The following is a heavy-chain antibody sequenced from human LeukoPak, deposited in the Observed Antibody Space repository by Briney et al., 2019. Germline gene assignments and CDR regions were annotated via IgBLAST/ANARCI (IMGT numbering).Heavy chain of an antibody. Sequence: GGSLRLSCAASGFTFSSYGMHWVRQAPGKGLEWVAFIRYEGSNKYYADSVKGRFTISRDNSKNTLYLQMNSLRAEDTAVYYCAKDRSSPCLDYWGQGTLVTVSS. CDR2: IRYEGSNK. CDR3: AKDRSSPCLDY. J-gene: IGHJ4*02. CDR1: GFTFSSYG. V-gene: IGHV3-30*02.